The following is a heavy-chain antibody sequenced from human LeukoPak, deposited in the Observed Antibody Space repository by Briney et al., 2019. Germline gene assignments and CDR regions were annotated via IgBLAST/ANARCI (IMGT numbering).Heavy chain of an antibody. Sequence: SETLSLTCTVSSGSVNSGGYYWSWIRQHPGKGLEWIGYIYYSGSTYYNPSLKSRLTISVDTSKNQFSLKLSSVTAADTAVYYCARGKDTAMVPYYFDYWGQGTLVTVSS. CDR3: ARGKDTAMVPYYFDY. V-gene: IGHV4-31*03. D-gene: IGHD5-18*01. J-gene: IGHJ4*02. CDR1: SGSVNSGGYY. CDR2: IYYSGST.